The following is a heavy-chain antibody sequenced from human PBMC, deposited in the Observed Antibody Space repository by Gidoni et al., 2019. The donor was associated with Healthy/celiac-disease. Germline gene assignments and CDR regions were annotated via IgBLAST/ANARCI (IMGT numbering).Heavy chain of an antibody. CDR2: IKRKTDGGTT. J-gene: IGHJ6*02. D-gene: IGHD3-3*01. CDR1: RLTFGNSW. V-gene: IGHV3-15*07. Sequence: EVQLVESGGGLVKPGGSLRLSCAASRLTFGNSWMNWVRPAPGKGLEWVGRIKRKTDGGTTDYAAPVKGRFTISRDDSKNTLYLQMNSLKTEDTAVYYCTTEGLGVLEWSYGMDVWGQGTTVTVSS. CDR3: TTEGLGVLEWSYGMDV.